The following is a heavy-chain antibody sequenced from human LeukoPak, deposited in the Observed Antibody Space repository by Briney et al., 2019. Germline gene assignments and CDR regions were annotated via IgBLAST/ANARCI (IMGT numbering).Heavy chain of an antibody. V-gene: IGHV4-38-2*02. J-gene: IGHJ4*02. CDR1: GYSISSGYY. Sequence: PSQTLSLTCTVSGYSISSGYYWGWIRQPPGKGLEWIGSIYHSRSTYYNQSLKSRVTISVDTSKNQFSLKLSSVTAADTAVYYWAREVLMVYAMDFDYWGQGTLVTVSS. CDR3: AREVLMVYAMDFDY. CDR2: IYHSRST. D-gene: IGHD2-8*01.